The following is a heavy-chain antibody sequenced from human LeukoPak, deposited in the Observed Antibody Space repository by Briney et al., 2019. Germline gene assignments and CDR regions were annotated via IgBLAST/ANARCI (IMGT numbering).Heavy chain of an antibody. V-gene: IGHV4-59*12. CDR2: IYYSGST. J-gene: IGHJ6*02. D-gene: IGHD2/OR15-2a*01. CDR3: ARARILVPRYYYGMDV. Sequence: SETLSLTCTVSGGSISSYYWSWLRQPPGKGLEWIGYIYYSGSTNYNPSLKSRVTISVDTSKNQFSLKLSSVTACDTRVYYCARARILVPRYYYGMDVWGQGTTVTVSS. CDR1: GGSISSYY.